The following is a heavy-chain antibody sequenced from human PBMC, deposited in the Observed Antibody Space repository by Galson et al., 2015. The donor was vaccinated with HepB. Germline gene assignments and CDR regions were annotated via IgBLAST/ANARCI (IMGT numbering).Heavy chain of an antibody. D-gene: IGHD3-10*01. V-gene: IGHV3-21*04. Sequence: SLRLSCAASGFTFRSYTMNWVRQAPGKGLEWVSSISSNSNYIYYVDSVKGRFTISRDNAKNSLYLQMYSLRAEDTAVYYCARAYYYGLGGAFDIWGQGTMVTVSS. CDR1: GFTFRSYT. J-gene: IGHJ3*02. CDR2: ISSNSNYI. CDR3: ARAYYYGLGGAFDI.